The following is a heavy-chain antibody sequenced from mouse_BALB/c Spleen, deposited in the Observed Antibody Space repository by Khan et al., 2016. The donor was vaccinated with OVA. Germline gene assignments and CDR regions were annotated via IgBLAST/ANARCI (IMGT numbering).Heavy chain of an antibody. J-gene: IGHJ3*01. CDR2: INTNTGEP. D-gene: IGHD1-1*01. Sequence: QIQLVQSGPELKKPGETVKISCKASGYTFTNYGINWVKQAPEKGLKWMGWINTNTGEPTYAEEFKGRFAFSLETSASTAYLQLNNLKNEDTATYCCARGNYYGSNSWFAYWGQGTLVTVSA. CDR3: ARGNYYGSNSWFAY. CDR1: GYTFTNYG. V-gene: IGHV9-3*02.